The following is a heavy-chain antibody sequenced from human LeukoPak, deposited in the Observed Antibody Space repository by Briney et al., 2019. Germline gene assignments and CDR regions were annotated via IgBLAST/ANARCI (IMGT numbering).Heavy chain of an antibody. CDR3: AKEQIDYYDTSGDYYYFYGMDV. CDR1: GFTVSSNF. CDR2: ISGSGGST. Sequence: GGSLRLSCAASGFTVSSNFMSWVRQAPGKGLEWVSGISGSGGSTYYADSVKGRFTISRDNFKDTVYLEMNRLRAEDTAVYYCAKEQIDYYDTSGDYYYFYGMDVWGQGTTVTVSS. J-gene: IGHJ6*02. D-gene: IGHD3-22*01. V-gene: IGHV3-23*01.